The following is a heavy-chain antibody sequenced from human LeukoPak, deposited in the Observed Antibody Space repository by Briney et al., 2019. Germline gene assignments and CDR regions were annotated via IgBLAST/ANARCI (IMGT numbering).Heavy chain of an antibody. CDR2: INHSGST. V-gene: IGHV4-34*01. CDR3: ARRVYYDSSGYYPY. Sequence: SETLSLTCAVYGGSFSGYYWSWIRQPPGKGLGWIGEINHSGSTNYNPSLKSRVTISVDTSKNQFSLKLSSVTAADTAVYYCARRVYYDSSGYYPYWGQGTLVTVSS. CDR1: GGSFSGYY. D-gene: IGHD3-22*01. J-gene: IGHJ4*02.